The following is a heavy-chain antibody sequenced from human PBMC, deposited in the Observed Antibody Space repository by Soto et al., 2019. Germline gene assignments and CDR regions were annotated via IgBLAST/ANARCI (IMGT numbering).Heavy chain of an antibody. Sequence: SETLSLTFTVSDASITSTRHYWVWIRQPPGKGLDWIGSIYHGGTTYYNLSLKTRVTISVDTSKNQFSLRLRSVTAADKAVYFCARLVARYGSSTGWFDPWGQGALVTVSS. J-gene: IGHJ5*02. V-gene: IGHV4-39*01. CDR1: DASITSTRHY. CDR3: ARLVARYGSSTGWFDP. CDR2: IYHGGTT. D-gene: IGHD6-6*01.